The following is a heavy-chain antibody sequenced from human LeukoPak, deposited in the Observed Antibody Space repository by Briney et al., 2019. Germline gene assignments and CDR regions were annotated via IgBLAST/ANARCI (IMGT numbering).Heavy chain of an antibody. Sequence: SETLSLTCTVSGGSLSSYYWSWVRQPPGKGLGWIGYIYYSGSTNYNPSLKSRVTISVDTSKNQFSLKLSSVTAADTAVYYCARDYGDYVGAFDIWGQGTMVTVSS. V-gene: IGHV4-59*01. CDR1: GGSLSSYY. J-gene: IGHJ3*02. CDR3: ARDYGDYVGAFDI. D-gene: IGHD4-17*01. CDR2: IYYSGST.